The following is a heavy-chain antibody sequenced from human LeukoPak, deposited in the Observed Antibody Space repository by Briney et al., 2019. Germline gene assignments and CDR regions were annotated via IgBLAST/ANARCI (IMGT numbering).Heavy chain of an antibody. V-gene: IGHV4-4*07. CDR3: ARVMFGELPSSYYYYYMDV. J-gene: IGHJ6*03. CDR1: GGSISSYY. CDR2: IYTSGST. Sequence: KPSETLSLTCTVSGGSISSYYWSWIRQPAGKGLEWIGRIYTSGSTNYNPSLKSRVTMPVDTSKNQFSLKLSSVTAADTAVYYCARVMFGELPSSYYYYYMDVWGKGTTVTVSS. D-gene: IGHD3-10*02.